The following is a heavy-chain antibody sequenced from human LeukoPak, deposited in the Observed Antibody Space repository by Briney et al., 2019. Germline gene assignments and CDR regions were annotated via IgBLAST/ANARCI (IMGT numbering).Heavy chain of an antibody. CDR1: GFSLSTSGMR. Sequence: QTLSLTCTFSGFSLSTSGMRVSWIRQPPGKALEWLARIDWDDDKFYSTSLKTRLTISKDTSKNQVVLTMTNMDPVDTATYYCARMVSAYCSGGSCYGFDYWGQGTLVTVSS. J-gene: IGHJ4*02. CDR2: IDWDDDK. CDR3: ARMVSAYCSGGSCYGFDY. D-gene: IGHD2-15*01. V-gene: IGHV2-70*04.